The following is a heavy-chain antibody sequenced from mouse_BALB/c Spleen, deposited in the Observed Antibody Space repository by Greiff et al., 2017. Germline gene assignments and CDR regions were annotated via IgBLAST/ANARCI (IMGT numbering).Heavy chain of an antibody. CDR2: ISIYYDNT. CDR1: GYTFPDYA. V-gene: IGHV1-67*01. D-gene: IGHD2-14*01. Sequence: QLQQSVPELVRPGESVTLSCQGSGYTFPDYALHWVKQSHAKSLACIGVISIYYDNTNYNPKFKGKATMTVDKSSSTAYMELARLTSEDSAIYYCARVRNDGYYFDYWGQGTTLTVSS. J-gene: IGHJ2*01. CDR3: ARVRNDGYYFDY.